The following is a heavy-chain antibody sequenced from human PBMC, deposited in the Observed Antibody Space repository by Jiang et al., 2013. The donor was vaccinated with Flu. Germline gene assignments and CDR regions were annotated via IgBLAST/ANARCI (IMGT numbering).Heavy chain of an antibody. V-gene: IGHV3-30*01. CDR2: K. D-gene: IGHD3-16*01. J-gene: IGHJ4*02. CDR3: ARGEYG. Sequence: KYYADSVKGRFTISRDNSKNTLYLQMNSLRAEDTAVYYCARGEYGWGQGTLVTVSS.